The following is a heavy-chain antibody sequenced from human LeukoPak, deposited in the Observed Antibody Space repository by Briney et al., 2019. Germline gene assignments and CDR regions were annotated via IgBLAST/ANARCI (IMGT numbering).Heavy chain of an antibody. CDR1: GGSFSGYY. Sequence: SETLSLTCAVYGGSFSGYYWSWIRQPPGKGLEWIGEINHSGSTNYNPSLKSRVTISVDTSKNQFSLKLSSVTAADTAVYYCARDYGYVDYWSQGTLVTVSS. V-gene: IGHV4-34*01. J-gene: IGHJ4*02. CDR3: ARDYGYVDY. D-gene: IGHD3-10*01. CDR2: INHSGST.